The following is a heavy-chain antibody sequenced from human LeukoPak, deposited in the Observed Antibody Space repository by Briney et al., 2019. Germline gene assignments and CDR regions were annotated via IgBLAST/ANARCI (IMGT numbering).Heavy chain of an antibody. CDR2: INHSGST. CDR1: GGSFSGYQ. V-gene: IGHV4-34*01. J-gene: IGHJ4*02. D-gene: IGHD1-1*01. Sequence: SETLSLTCGDNGGSFSGYQWNWIRQPPGNGLEWIGEINHSGSTNYNPSLKSRVTMSVDTSKNQFSLKLSSVTAADTAVYYCARRRLGQGGLERSWVYFDYWGQGTLVTVSS. CDR3: ARRRLGQGGLERSWVYFDY.